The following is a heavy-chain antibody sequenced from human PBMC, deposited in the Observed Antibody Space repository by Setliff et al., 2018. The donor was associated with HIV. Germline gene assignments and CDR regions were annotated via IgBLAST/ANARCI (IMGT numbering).Heavy chain of an antibody. CDR3: ARTSTTTGTTLNWFDP. V-gene: IGHV3-23*01. Sequence: GGSLRLSCAASGFTFNTYAMSWVRQAPGKGLEWVSVISGSGGSTFYADSVKGRFTISRDNSKNTLYLQMNRLRVEDTAVYYCARTSTTTGTTLNWFDPWGQGTLVTVSS. D-gene: IGHD1-1*01. CDR2: ISGSGGST. J-gene: IGHJ5*02. CDR1: GFTFNTYA.